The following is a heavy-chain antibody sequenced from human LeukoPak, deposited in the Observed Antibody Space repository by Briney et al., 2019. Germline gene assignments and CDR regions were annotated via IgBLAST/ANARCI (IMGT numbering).Heavy chain of an antibody. J-gene: IGHJ4*02. D-gene: IGHD3-22*01. CDR2: IYHSGLT. CDR1: GYSISSGYY. CDR3: ARRGYYDS. Sequence: SETLSLTCDVSGYSISSGYYWGWIRQPPGKGLEWIGSIYHSGLTYYNPSLKSRVTMSVDTSKNQFSLKLTSVTAADTAVYYCARRGYYDSWGQGTLVTVSS. V-gene: IGHV4-38-2*01.